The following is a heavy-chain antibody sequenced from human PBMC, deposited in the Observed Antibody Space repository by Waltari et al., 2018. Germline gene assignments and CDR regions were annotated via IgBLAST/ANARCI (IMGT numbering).Heavy chain of an antibody. Sequence: QVQLQESGPGLVKPSETLSLTCAVSGYSISSGYYWGWIRQPPGKGLEWIGSIYHSGSTYYNPSLKSRITISVDTSKNQFSLKLSSVTAADTAVYYCARIEGYSSGWTFDYWGQGTLVTVSS. D-gene: IGHD6-19*01. V-gene: IGHV4-38-2*01. J-gene: IGHJ4*02. CDR3: ARIEGYSSGWTFDY. CDR1: GYSISSGYY. CDR2: IYHSGST.